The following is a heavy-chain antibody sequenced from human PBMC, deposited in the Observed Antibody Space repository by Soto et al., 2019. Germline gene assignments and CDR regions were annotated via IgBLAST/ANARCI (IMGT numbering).Heavy chain of an antibody. CDR3: TREDSIIIPAVADF. Sequence: GGSLRLSCAVSGFTFTNYGINWVRQAPGKGLEWVSSVSKSDYTYYSDSVKGRFTISRDNAKNSVSLEMNNLRAEDTAVYYCTREDSIIIPAVADFWGQGTLVTVSS. J-gene: IGHJ4*02. D-gene: IGHD6-19*01. CDR2: VSKSDYT. V-gene: IGHV3-21*01. CDR1: GFTFTNYG.